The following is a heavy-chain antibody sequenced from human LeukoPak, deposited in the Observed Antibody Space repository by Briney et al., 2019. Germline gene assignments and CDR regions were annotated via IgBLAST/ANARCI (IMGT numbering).Heavy chain of an antibody. Sequence: SETLSLTCTVPGYSISSGYYWGWIRQPPGKGLEWIGNIHHSGNTYYNPSLKSRVSISVDTSKNQFSLRLTSVTAADTAVYYCARDSWPEIVKFDYWGQGTLVTVSS. V-gene: IGHV4-38-2*02. CDR1: GYSISSGYY. CDR3: ARDSWPEIVKFDY. D-gene: IGHD5-12*01. J-gene: IGHJ4*02. CDR2: IHHSGNT.